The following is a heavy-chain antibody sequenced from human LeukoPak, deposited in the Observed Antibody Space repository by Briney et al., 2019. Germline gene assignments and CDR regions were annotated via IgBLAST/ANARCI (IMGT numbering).Heavy chain of an antibody. D-gene: IGHD2/OR15-2a*01. V-gene: IGHV3-74*01. CDR3: VSLYETY. J-gene: IGHJ4*02. CDR1: GNSW. CDR2: INSDGSWT. Sequence: PGGSLRLSCAASGNSWMHWVRQVPGKGLVWVSRINSDGSWTSYADSVKGRFTISKDNAKNTVYLRMNSLRAEDTAVYYCVSLYETYWGRGTLVTVSS.